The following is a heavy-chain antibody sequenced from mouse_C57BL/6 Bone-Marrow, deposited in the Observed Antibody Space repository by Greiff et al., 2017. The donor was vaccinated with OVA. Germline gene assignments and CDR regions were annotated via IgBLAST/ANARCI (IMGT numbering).Heavy chain of an antibody. CDR3: ARGGSDGYYVAWFAY. D-gene: IGHD2-3*01. Sequence: EVKLVESGPELVKPGASVKISCKASGYSFTGYYMNWVKQSPEKSLEWIGEINPSTGGTTYNQKFKAKATLTVDKSSSTAYMQLKSLTSEDSAVYYCARGGSDGYYVAWFAYWGQGTLVTVSA. J-gene: IGHJ3*01. CDR2: INPSTGGT. V-gene: IGHV1-42*01. CDR1: GYSFTGYY.